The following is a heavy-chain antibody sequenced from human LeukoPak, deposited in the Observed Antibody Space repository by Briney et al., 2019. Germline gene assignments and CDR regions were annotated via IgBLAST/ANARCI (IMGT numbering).Heavy chain of an antibody. CDR3: AGLYVGHDY. J-gene: IGHJ4*02. V-gene: IGHV4-34*08. CDR1: GFTFRSNA. D-gene: IGHD3-16*01. CDR2: INHNGRT. Sequence: GSLRLSFAASGFTFRSNAMRSVRQPPGKVLEWIGEINHNGRTNDNPSLKSRVTISVDTSKIQFSLKLSSVTAADTAVYYCAGLYVGHDYWGQGTLVTVSS.